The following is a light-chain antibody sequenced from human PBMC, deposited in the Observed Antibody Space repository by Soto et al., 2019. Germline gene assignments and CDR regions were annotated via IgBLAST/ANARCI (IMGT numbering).Light chain of an antibody. V-gene: IGKV1-5*01. J-gene: IGKJ1*01. Sequence: GHIITLPFRARQSISRWLAWHQQKPGKAPKLLIYDASILESGVPSRFSGSGSGTEFTLTSSSLQPDDCATYYCHQYNSYRTFGQGTKVDIK. CDR3: HQYNSYRT. CDR1: QSISRW. CDR2: DAS.